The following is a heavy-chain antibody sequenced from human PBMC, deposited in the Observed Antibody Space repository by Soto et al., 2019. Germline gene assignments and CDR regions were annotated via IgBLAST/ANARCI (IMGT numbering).Heavy chain of an antibody. V-gene: IGHV3-33*01. CDR3: ARHRALGY. CDR1: GFTFSSYG. Sequence: GGSLRLSCAASGFTFSSYGMHWVRQAPGKGLEWVAVIWYDGSEKHYVDSVKGRYSISRDNGKNSLYLQMNNLRAEDTAVYYCARHRALGYWGQGVLVIVSS. CDR2: IWYDGSEK. J-gene: IGHJ4*02.